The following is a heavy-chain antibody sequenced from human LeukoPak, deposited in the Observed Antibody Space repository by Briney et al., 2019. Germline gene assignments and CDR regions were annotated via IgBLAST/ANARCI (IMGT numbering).Heavy chain of an antibody. V-gene: IGHV4-4*02. CDR2: IYHRGST. J-gene: IGHJ6*03. CDR3: ARVRPGYYYYMDV. CDR1: GGSISSSNW. D-gene: IGHD1-1*01. Sequence: SETLSLTCAVSGGSISSSNWWSWVRQPPGKGLEWIGEIYHRGSTNYNPSLKSRVTISVDTSKNQFSLKLSSVTAADTAVYYCARVRPGYYYYMDVWGKGTTVTVSS.